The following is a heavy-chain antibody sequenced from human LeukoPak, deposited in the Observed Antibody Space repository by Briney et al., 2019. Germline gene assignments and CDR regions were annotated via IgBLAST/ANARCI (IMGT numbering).Heavy chain of an antibody. CDR1: GGTFSSYA. D-gene: IGHD2-2*01. Sequence: GASVTVSCKASGGTFSSYAISWVRQAPGQGLEWMGWINPNSGATNYAQKFQGRVTMTRDTSISTAYMELSRLRSDDTAVYYCARDIVVVPAANHSYYYYYGMDVWGQGTTVTVSS. CDR3: ARDIVVVPAANHSYYYYYGMDV. CDR2: INPNSGAT. J-gene: IGHJ6*02. V-gene: IGHV1-2*02.